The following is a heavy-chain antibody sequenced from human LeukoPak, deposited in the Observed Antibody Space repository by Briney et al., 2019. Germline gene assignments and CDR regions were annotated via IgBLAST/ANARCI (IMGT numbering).Heavy chain of an antibody. CDR2: ISSSSSYI. J-gene: IGHJ4*02. Sequence: GGSLRLSCAASGFTFSSYSMNWVRQAPGKGLEWVSSISSSSSYIYYADSVKGRFTIPRDNAKNSLYLQMNSLRAEDTAVYYCARVVAAHIDYWGQGTPVTVSS. CDR1: GFTFSSYS. CDR3: ARVVAAHIDY. D-gene: IGHD6-6*01. V-gene: IGHV3-21*01.